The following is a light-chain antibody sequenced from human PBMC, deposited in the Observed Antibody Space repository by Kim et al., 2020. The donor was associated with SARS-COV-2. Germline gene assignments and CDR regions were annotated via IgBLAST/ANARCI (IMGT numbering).Light chain of an antibody. Sequence: RAASPSNFGAGYAVHWSAPVPGSAAKPLTYASSSRTSGVPVRFCGSRSGSAASLAMTGLEAEDEAEYYCQSYENSLSGSRVFGGGTQLTVL. CDR1: PSNFGAGYA. CDR3: QSYENSLSGSRV. J-gene: IGLJ3*02. CDR2: ASS. V-gene: IGLV1-40*01.